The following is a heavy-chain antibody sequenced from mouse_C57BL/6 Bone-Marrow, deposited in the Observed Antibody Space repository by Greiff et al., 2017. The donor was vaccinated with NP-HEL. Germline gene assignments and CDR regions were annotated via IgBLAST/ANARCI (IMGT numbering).Heavy chain of an antibody. V-gene: IGHV14-3*01. CDR3: ATHYYGSSYLDWYFDV. J-gene: IGHJ1*03. CDR2: IDPANGNT. CDR1: GFNIKNTY. D-gene: IGHD1-1*01. Sequence: DVQLQESVAELVRPGASVKLSCTASGFNIKNTYMHWVKQRPEQGLEWIGRIDPANGNTKYAPKFQGKATITADTSSNTAYLQLSSLTSEDTAIYYCATHYYGSSYLDWYFDVWGTGTTVTVSS.